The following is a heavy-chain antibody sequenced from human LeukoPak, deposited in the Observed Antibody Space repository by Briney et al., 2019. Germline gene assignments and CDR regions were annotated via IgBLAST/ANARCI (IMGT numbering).Heavy chain of an antibody. CDR1: GYTFTSYY. J-gene: IGHJ6*02. CDR2: MNPSGGST. CDR3: ARAAGYCSGGSCYYFGMDV. V-gene: IGHV1-46*01. D-gene: IGHD2-15*01. Sequence: ASVKVSCKASGYTFTSYYMHWVRQAPGQGLEWMGIMNPSGGSTSYAQKFQGRVTMTGDTSTSTVYMELSSLRSEDTAVYYCARAAGYCSGGSCYYFGMDVWGQGTTVTVPS.